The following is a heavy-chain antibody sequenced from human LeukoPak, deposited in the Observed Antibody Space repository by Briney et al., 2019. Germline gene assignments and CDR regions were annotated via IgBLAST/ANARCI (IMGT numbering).Heavy chain of an antibody. D-gene: IGHD1-26*01. Sequence: SETLSLTCIVSGDCISSSGYYWGWIRQPPGKGLEWIVSMYYGGNTYYNASLKSRVTISVDTSKNLFSLKLNSVTAADTGVYYCARSKNGKCDYWGQGTLVTVSS. V-gene: IGHV4-39*07. CDR3: ARSKNGKCDY. CDR2: MYYGGNT. J-gene: IGHJ4*02. CDR1: GDCISSSGYY.